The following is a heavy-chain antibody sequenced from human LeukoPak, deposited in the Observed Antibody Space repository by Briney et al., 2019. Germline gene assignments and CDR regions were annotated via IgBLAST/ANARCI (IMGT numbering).Heavy chain of an antibody. V-gene: IGHV3-23*01. CDR1: GFTFSSYA. D-gene: IGHD3-10*01. J-gene: IGHJ4*02. CDR2: ISGSGGST. Sequence: GGSLRLSCAASGFTFSSYAMSWVRQAPGKGLEWVSAISGSGGSTNYADSVKGRFTISRDNSKNTVYLQMNSLRPEDTALYYCARDKSYFGSGNYHYFDSWGQGALVIVSS. CDR3: ARDKSYFGSGNYHYFDS.